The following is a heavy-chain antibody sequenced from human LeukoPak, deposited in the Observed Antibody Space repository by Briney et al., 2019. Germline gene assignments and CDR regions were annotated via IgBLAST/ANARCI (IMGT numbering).Heavy chain of an antibody. CDR3: AREGAGAFDI. CDR2: ISSSSSYI. CDR1: GFTFSSYW. D-gene: IGHD1-26*01. V-gene: IGHV3-21*01. J-gene: IGHJ3*02. Sequence: GGSLRLSCAASGFTFSSYWMHWVRQAPGKGLEWVSSISSSSSYIYYADSVKGRFTISRDNAKNSLYLQMNSLRAEDTAVYYCAREGAGAFDIWGQGTMVTVSS.